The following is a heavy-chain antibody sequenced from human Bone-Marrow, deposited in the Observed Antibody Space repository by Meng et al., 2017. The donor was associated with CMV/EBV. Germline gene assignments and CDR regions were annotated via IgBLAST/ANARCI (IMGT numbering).Heavy chain of an antibody. J-gene: IGHJ4*02. Sequence: GESLKISCAASGFTFSSYAMTWVRQAPGKGLEWVSGISGSGGNTYYADSVKGRFTISRDNSKNTLYLQLNSLRAEDTAVYYCAKGLKWGLYSIDYWGQGTLVTVSS. D-gene: IGHD1-26*01. V-gene: IGHV3-23*01. CDR3: AKGLKWGLYSIDY. CDR2: ISGSGGNT. CDR1: GFTFSSYA.